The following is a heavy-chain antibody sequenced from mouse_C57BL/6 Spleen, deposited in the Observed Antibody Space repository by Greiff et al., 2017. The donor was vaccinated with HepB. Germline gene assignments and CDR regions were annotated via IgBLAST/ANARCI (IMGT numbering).Heavy chain of an antibody. CDR1: GYTFTSYD. Sequence: QVQLQQSGPELVKPGASVKLSCKASGYTFTSYDINWVKQRPGQGLEWIGWIYPRDGSTKYNEKFKGKATLTVDTSSSTAYMELHSLTSEDSAVYFCASPGSPMAYYYGSSRYFDVWGTGTTVTVSS. D-gene: IGHD1-1*01. J-gene: IGHJ1*03. CDR2: IYPRDGST. CDR3: ASPGSPMAYYYGSSRYFDV. V-gene: IGHV1-85*01.